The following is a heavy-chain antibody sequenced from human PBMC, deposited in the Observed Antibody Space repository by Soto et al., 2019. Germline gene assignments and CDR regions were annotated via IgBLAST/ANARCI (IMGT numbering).Heavy chain of an antibody. J-gene: IGHJ3*02. V-gene: IGHV1-24*01. D-gene: IGHD1-26*01. Sequence: ASVKVSCKVSGYTLTELSMHWVRQAPGKGLEWMGGFDPEDGETIYAQKFQGRVTMTEDTSTDTAYMELSSLRSEDTAVYYCAAHFIVGATTGDFDIWGQGTMVTVSS. CDR3: AAHFIVGATTGDFDI. CDR1: GYTLTELS. CDR2: FDPEDGET.